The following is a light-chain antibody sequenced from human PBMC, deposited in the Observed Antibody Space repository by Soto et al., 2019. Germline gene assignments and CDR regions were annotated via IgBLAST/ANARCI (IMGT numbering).Light chain of an antibody. V-gene: IGKV3-11*01. J-gene: IGKJ3*01. CDR3: QQRGNWPPT. CDR1: QSVSSY. Sequence: EVVLTQSPATLSLSPGERATLSCRASQSVSSYLAWYQQKPGQAPRLLIYDAYNRATGIPARFSGSWSGTDFTLTISRLEPEDFAFYFCQQRGNWPPTFGPGTKVDI. CDR2: DAY.